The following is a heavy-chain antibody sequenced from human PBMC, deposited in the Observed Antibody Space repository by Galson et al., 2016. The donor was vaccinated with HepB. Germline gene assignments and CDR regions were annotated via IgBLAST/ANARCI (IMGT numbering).Heavy chain of an antibody. Sequence: SLRLSCAASGFTFSTYAMTWVRQAPGKGLEWVSALSGSGTSTYYADSVKGRFTISRDNSKNTLYLQMNSLRAEDTAVYYCARQYGGGAHHCDSWGHGTLVTVSS. V-gene: IGHV3-23*01. D-gene: IGHD3-16*01. CDR3: ARQYGGGAHHCDS. J-gene: IGHJ5*01. CDR1: GFTFSTYA. CDR2: LSGSGTST.